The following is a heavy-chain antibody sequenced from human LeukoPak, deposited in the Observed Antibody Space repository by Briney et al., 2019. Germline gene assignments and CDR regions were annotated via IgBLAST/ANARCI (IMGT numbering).Heavy chain of an antibody. D-gene: IGHD6-13*01. CDR2: IKPDGTTK. CDR1: GFPFSSYS. Sequence: RGGSLRLSCAASGFPFSSYSMTWVRQAPGKGLEWVANIKPDGTTKFYIDSVKGRFTISRDNALNSLYLQMNSLRAEDTAIYYCARSTPYGTTWYGRSDYWGQGTLVTVSS. V-gene: IGHV3-7*03. J-gene: IGHJ4*02. CDR3: ARSTPYGTTWYGRSDY.